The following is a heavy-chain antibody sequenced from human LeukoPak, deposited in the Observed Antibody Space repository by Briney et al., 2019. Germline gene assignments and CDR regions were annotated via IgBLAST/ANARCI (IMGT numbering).Heavy chain of an antibody. CDR1: GYSFVSYW. CDR3: ARHPVGYDDYLGYFDY. D-gene: IGHD4-17*01. Sequence: GESLKISCKGSGYSFVSYWIGWVRQMPGKGLEWMGIIYPGDSDTGYSPSFQGQVTISADKSISTAYLQWSSLKASDTAMYFCARHPVGYDDYLGYFDYWGQGTLVTASS. CDR2: IYPGDSDT. V-gene: IGHV5-51*01. J-gene: IGHJ4*02.